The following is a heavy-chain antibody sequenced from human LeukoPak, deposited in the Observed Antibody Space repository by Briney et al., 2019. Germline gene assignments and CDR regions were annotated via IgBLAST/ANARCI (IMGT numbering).Heavy chain of an antibody. CDR1: GFTFSSYS. J-gene: IGHJ4*02. Sequence: GGSLRLSCAASGFTFSSYSMNWVRQAPGKGPEWVSSISSSSSYIYYADSVKGRFTISRDNAKNSLYLQMNSLRAEDTAVYYCARDKYGGSSWYYFDYWGQGTLVTVSS. CDR3: ARDKYGGSSWYYFDY. CDR2: ISSSSSYI. D-gene: IGHD6-13*01. V-gene: IGHV3-21*01.